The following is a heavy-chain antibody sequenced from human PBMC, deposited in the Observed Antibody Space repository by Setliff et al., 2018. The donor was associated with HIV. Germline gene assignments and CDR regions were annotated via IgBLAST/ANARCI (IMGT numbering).Heavy chain of an antibody. CDR1: GFTFSTYS. J-gene: IGHJ3*01. CDR3: AKLDYYDYSGSWARKVAIDF. D-gene: IGHD3-22*01. Sequence: PGGSLRLSCAASGFTFSTYSMVWVRQAPGKGLEWVSGIGGAYDGNTYHADSVKGRFTIFRENSKNTLSLQMSSLRAEDTALYYCAKLDYYDYSGSWARKVAIDFWGRGTMVTVSS. V-gene: IGHV3-23*01. CDR2: IGGAYDGNT.